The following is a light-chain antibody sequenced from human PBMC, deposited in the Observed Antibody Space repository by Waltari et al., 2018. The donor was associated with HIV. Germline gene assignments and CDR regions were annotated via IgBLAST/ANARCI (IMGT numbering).Light chain of an antibody. CDR3: QSYDNILRRVV. Sequence: QSGLTQPPSVSGAPGQTVTISCTGSTSNIGSPSGVHWYQQLTGAAPQLLISDINIRPSGVPDRFSASQSDTSASLAITGLQPEDEADYYCQSYDNILRRVVFGGGTKLTVL. CDR2: DIN. J-gene: IGLJ2*01. CDR1: TSNIGSPSG. V-gene: IGLV1-40*01.